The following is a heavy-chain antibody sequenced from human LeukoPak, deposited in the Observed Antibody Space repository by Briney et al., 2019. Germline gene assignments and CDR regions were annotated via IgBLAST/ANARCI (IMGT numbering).Heavy chain of an antibody. CDR3: AKYAPPTTVVTRFFDS. D-gene: IGHD4-17*01. V-gene: IGHV3-23*01. J-gene: IGHJ4*02. CDR1: GFSISSYA. CDR2: IGSDSGGI. Sequence: GGSLRLSCVASGFSISSYAMTWVRQAPGKGLEWVSAIGSDSGGIQYADSVKGRFSISRDNSKNTLYLQMNSLRAEDTAVYYCAKYAPPTTVVTRFFDSWGQGTLVTVSS.